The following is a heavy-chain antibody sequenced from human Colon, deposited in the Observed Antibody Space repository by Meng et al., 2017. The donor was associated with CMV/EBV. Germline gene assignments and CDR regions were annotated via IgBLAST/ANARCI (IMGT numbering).Heavy chain of an antibody. J-gene: IGHJ4*02. V-gene: IGHV1-8*01. CDR3: ARGIEAGLDY. D-gene: IGHD5-12*01. CDR1: GYTFTSLD. Sequence: KVSCKAFGYTFTSLDINWVRQATGQGPEWMGWMNPSRGITAYAQKFQGRVTMTRDTSIDTAYMELTSLKSEDTAIYYCARGIEAGLDYWGQGTLVTVSS. CDR2: MNPSRGIT.